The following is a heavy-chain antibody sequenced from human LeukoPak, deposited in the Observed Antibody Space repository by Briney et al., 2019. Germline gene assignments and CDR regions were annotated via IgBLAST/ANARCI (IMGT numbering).Heavy chain of an antibody. CDR2: FDPEDGET. CDR1: GYTLTELS. V-gene: IGHV1-24*01. Sequence: GASVKVSCKVSGYTLTELSMHWVRQAPGKGLEWMGGFDPEDGETIYAQKFQGRVTMTEDTSTDTAYMELSSLRSEDTAVCYCATSGGDYGGNSVIGWFDPWGQGTLVTVPS. D-gene: IGHD4-23*01. CDR3: ATSGGDYGGNSVIGWFDP. J-gene: IGHJ5*02.